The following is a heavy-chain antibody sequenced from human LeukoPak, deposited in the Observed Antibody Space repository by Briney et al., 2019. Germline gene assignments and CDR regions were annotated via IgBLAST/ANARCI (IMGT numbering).Heavy chain of an antibody. CDR3: ASSGWYDIVPGY. V-gene: IGHV4-34*01. J-gene: IGHJ4*02. D-gene: IGHD6-19*01. Sequence: SETLSLTCAVYGGSFSGYYWSWIRQPPGKGLEWIGSIYYSGSTYYNPSLKSRVTISVDTSKNQFSLKLSSVTAADTAVYYCASSGWYDIVPGYWGQGTPVTVSS. CDR2: IYYSGST. CDR1: GGSFSGYY.